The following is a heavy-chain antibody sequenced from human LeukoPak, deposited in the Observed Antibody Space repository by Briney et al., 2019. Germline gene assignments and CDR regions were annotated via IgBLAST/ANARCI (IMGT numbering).Heavy chain of an antibody. D-gene: IGHD2-21*02. Sequence: QSGGSLRLSCAASGFTFSSYSMNWVRQAPGKGLEWLSYISTSGSTIYYAGSVKGRFTISRDNAKNSLYLQMNSLRAEDTAVYYCTRDIVAYCGGDCYSAFDIWGQGTMVTVSS. CDR2: ISTSGSTI. V-gene: IGHV3-48*04. CDR1: GFTFSSYS. J-gene: IGHJ3*02. CDR3: TRDIVAYCGGDCYSAFDI.